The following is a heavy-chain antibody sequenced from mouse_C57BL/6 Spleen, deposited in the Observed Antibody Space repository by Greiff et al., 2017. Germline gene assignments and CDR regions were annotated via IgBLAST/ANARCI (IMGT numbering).Heavy chain of an antibody. D-gene: IGHD3-2*02. J-gene: IGHJ2*01. Sequence: QVQLQQPGAELVRPGSSVKLSCKASGYTFTSYWMDWVKQRPGQGLEWIGNIYPSDSETHYNQQFKDKATLTVDKSASTAYMQLSSLTSEDSAVYYCARQTQAAYFDYWGQGTTLTVSS. V-gene: IGHV1-61*01. CDR3: ARQTQAAYFDY. CDR2: IYPSDSET. CDR1: GYTFTSYW.